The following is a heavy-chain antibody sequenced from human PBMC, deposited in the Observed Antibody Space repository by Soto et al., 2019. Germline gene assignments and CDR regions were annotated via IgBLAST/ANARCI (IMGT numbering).Heavy chain of an antibody. CDR2: IYYSGST. V-gene: IGHV4-59*08. J-gene: IGHJ3*02. CDR3: ARRYGVAFDI. D-gene: IGHD3-10*01. Sequence: SETLSLTCTVSGGSISSYYWSWIRQPPGKGLEWIGYIYYSGSTNYNPSLKSRITISVDTSKNQFSLKLSSVTAADTAVYYCARRYGVAFDIWGQGTMVTVSS. CDR1: GGSISSYY.